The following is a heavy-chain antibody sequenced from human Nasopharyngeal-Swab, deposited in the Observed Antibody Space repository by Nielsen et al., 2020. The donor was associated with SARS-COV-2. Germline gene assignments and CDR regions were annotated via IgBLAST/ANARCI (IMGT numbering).Heavy chain of an antibody. Sequence: GESLKISCAASGFTFSSYWMSWVRQAPGRGLEWVANIKQDGSEKYYVDSVKGRFTISRDNAKNSLYLQMNSLRAEDTAVYYCARGDSIWYWGQGTLVTVSS. CDR1: GFTFSSYW. CDR3: ARGDSIWY. D-gene: IGHD2-21*02. CDR2: IKQDGSEK. J-gene: IGHJ4*02. V-gene: IGHV3-7*01.